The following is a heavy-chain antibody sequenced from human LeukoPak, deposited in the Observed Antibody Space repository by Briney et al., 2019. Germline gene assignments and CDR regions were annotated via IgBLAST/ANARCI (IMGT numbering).Heavy chain of an antibody. V-gene: IGHV3-30*18. CDR2: ISYDGSNK. CDR1: GFTFVSYG. CDR3: AKARPAIAARVGYYYGLDV. Sequence: PGGSLRLSCAASGFTFVSYGMHWVRQAPGKGLEGVAVISYDGSNKYYADSVKGRFTISRDNSKNTLYLQMNTLRADDTAVYYCAKARPAIAARVGYYYGLDVWGQGTTVTVSS. J-gene: IGHJ6*02. D-gene: IGHD6-6*01.